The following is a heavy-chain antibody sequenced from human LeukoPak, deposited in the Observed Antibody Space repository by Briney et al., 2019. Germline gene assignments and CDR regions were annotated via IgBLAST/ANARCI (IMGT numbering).Heavy chain of an antibody. CDR2: INHSGIT. V-gene: IGHV4-34*01. D-gene: IGHD3-10*01. CDR1: GGSFSGYY. J-gene: IGHJ4*02. Sequence: SETLSLTCAVYGGSFSGYYWSWIRQPPGKGLEWIGEINHSGITNYNPSLKSRVTISVDTSKNQFSLKLSSVTAADTAVYYCARRRGAYYYGSGSYKGGYYFDYWGQGTLVTVSS. CDR3: ARRRGAYYYGSGSYKGGYYFDY.